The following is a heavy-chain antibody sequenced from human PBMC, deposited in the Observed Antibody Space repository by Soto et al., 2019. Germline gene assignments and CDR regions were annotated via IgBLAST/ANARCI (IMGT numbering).Heavy chain of an antibody. CDR3: VKQKGIRYFDWPKGDDAFDI. CDR1: GFTFSSYA. V-gene: IGHV3-64D*08. Sequence: GGSLRLSCSAPGFTFSSYAMHWVRQAPGKGLEYVSAISSNGGSTYYADSVKGRFTISRDNSKNTLYLQMSSLRAEDTAVYYCVKQKGIRYFDWPKGDDAFDIWGQGTMVTVSS. CDR2: ISSNGGST. J-gene: IGHJ3*02. D-gene: IGHD3-9*01.